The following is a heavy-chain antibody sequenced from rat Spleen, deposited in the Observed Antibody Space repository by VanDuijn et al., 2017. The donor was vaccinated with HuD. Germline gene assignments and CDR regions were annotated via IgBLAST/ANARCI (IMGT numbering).Heavy chain of an antibody. D-gene: IGHD5-1*01. CDR2: ITNTGGST. CDR1: GFTFNNYW. CDR3: TRDWGSGFAY. V-gene: IGHV5-31*01. Sequence: EVQVVESGGGLVQPGRSLKLSCVASGFTFNNYWMTWIRQAPGKGLEWVASITNTGGSTYYQDSVKGRFTISRDNAKSTLYLQMNSLRSEDTATYYCTRDWGSGFAYWDQGTLVTVSS. J-gene: IGHJ3*01.